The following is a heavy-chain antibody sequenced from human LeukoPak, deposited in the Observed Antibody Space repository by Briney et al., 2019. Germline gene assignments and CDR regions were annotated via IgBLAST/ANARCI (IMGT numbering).Heavy chain of an antibody. CDR3: VRAPSEIGGYYPEYFRH. J-gene: IGHJ1*01. D-gene: IGHD3-22*01. Sequence: SGGSLRLSCAASGFTLSSYWMHWVRQAPGKGLVWVSRIKSDGRTNYADSVKGRFTISRDNAKNTVSLQMNSLRAEDTGVYYCVRAPSEIGGYYPEYFRHWGQGTLVIVSS. CDR2: IKSDGRT. V-gene: IGHV3-74*01. CDR1: GFTLSSYW.